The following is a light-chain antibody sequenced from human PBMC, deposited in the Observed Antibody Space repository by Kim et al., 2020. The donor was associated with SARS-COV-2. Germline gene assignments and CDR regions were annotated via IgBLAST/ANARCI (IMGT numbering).Light chain of an antibody. V-gene: IGLV1-44*01. Sequence: QLVLTQPHSASGTPGQRVSISCSGGRSNIGGNTVHWYQKLPGTAPKLLIYSNIQRPSGVPDRFSGSKSDTSASLAISGLQSEDEAEYYCAVWDDSLNGYVFGPGTKVTVL. CDR2: SNI. CDR3: AVWDDSLNGYV. J-gene: IGLJ1*01. CDR1: RSNIGGNT.